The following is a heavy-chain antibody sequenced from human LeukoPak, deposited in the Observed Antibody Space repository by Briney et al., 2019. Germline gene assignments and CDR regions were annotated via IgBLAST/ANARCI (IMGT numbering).Heavy chain of an antibody. Sequence: GESLKISCAASGFTFSSYAMSWVRQAPGKGLEWVSAISGSGGSTYYADSVKGRFTISRDNSKNTLYLQMNSLRAEDTAVYYCAKPAADFWSGYYQYYFDYWGQGTLVTVSS. CDR1: GFTFSSYA. CDR3: AKPAADFWSGYYQYYFDY. V-gene: IGHV3-23*01. D-gene: IGHD3-3*01. CDR2: ISGSGGST. J-gene: IGHJ4*02.